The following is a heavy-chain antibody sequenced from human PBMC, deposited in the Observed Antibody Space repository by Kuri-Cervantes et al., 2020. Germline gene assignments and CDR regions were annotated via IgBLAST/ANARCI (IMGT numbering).Heavy chain of an antibody. CDR3: ARVWEVTPALDY. Sequence: ASVKVSCKASGYTFTSYDINWVRQATGQGLEWMGWVNPNSGNTGYAQKFQGRVTMTRDTSTSTVYMELSSLRSEDTAVYYCARVWEVTPALDYWGQGTLVTVSS. CDR2: VNPNSGNT. V-gene: IGHV1-8*02. D-gene: IGHD1-26*01. J-gene: IGHJ4*02. CDR1: GYTFTSYD.